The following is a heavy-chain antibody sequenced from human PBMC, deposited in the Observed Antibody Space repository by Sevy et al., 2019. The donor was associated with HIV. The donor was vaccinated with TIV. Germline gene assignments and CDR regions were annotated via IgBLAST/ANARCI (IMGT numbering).Heavy chain of an antibody. CDR1: GFTFSSYS. D-gene: IGHD3-22*01. Sequence: GGSLRLSCAASGFTFSSYSMNWVRQAPGKGLEWVSSISSSSSYIYYADSVKGRFTISRDNAKNSPYLQMNSLRAEDTAVYYCARDKATYYYDSSGFRVDYYFDYWGQGTLVTVSS. V-gene: IGHV3-21*01. J-gene: IGHJ4*02. CDR2: ISSSSSYI. CDR3: ARDKATYYYDSSGFRVDYYFDY.